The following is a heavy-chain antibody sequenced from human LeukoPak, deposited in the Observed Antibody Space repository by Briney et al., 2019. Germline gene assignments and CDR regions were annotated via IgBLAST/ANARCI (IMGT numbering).Heavy chain of an antibody. D-gene: IGHD3-22*01. Sequence: GGSLRLSCAASGFVFSSYGIHWVRQAPGKGLEWVAFIRFDGSTTYYAESVKGRFTVSRDNSKFTAYLQVNSLRAVDTAVYYCSKESNYDSSGYFNWGQGTLVTVS. CDR1: GFVFSSYG. CDR2: IRFDGSTT. J-gene: IGHJ4*02. V-gene: IGHV3-30*02. CDR3: SKESNYDSSGYFN.